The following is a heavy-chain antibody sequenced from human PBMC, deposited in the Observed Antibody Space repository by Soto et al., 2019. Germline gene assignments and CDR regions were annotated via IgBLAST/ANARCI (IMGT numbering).Heavy chain of an antibody. CDR2: ISYDGSNK. Sequence: GSLRLSCAASGFTFSSYAMHWVRQAPGKGLEWVAVISYDGSNKYYADSVKGRFTISRDNSKNTLYLQMNSLRAEDTAVYYCARDGNSSSGELNGMDVWGQGTTVTVSS. V-gene: IGHV3-30-3*01. CDR1: GFTFSSYA. CDR3: ARDGNSSSGELNGMDV. D-gene: IGHD6-6*01. J-gene: IGHJ6*02.